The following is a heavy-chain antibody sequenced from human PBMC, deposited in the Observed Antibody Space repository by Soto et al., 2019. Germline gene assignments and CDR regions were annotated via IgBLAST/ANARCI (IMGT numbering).Heavy chain of an antibody. D-gene: IGHD2-2*01. Sequence: SETLSLTCAVSITNIYYFGWIRQPPGKGLEWIGSIYHSGSTYYNPSLKSRVTISVETSRNQFSLKLRSVTAADTAVYFCASPSSAYCSDTSCYVPPYHYSGHGRLVTDPS. CDR2: IYHSGST. J-gene: IGHJ4*01. CDR1: ITNIYY. V-gene: IGHV4-38-2*01. CDR3: ASPSSAYCSDTSCYVPPYHY.